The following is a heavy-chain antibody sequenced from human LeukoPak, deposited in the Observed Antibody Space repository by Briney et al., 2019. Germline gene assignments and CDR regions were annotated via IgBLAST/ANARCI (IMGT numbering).Heavy chain of an antibody. D-gene: IGHD3-22*01. CDR1: GGSISSSSYY. CDR3: ARHGKNYYDGNGYYYFDY. V-gene: IGHV4-39*01. J-gene: IGHJ4*02. Sequence: SETLSLTCTVSGGSISSSSYYWGWIRQPPGKGLEWIGSIYYSGNTYYNPSLKSRVTISVDTSKNQFSLKLSSVTAADTAVYYCARHGKNYYDGNGYYYFDYWGQGTLVTVSS. CDR2: IYYSGNT.